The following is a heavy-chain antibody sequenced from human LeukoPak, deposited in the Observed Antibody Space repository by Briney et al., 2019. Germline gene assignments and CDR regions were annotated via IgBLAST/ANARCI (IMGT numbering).Heavy chain of an antibody. V-gene: IGHV1-46*01. CDR3: ARVNLFLEIIYDY. D-gene: IGHD3-3*01. CDR1: GYTFTSYY. J-gene: IGHJ4*02. Sequence: ASVKVSCTPSGYTFTSYYMHWVRPAPGQGLEWMGIINPSGGSTSYAQKFQGRVTMTRDTSTSTVYMELSSLRSEDTAVYYCARVNLFLEIIYDYWGQGTLVTVSS. CDR2: INPSGGST.